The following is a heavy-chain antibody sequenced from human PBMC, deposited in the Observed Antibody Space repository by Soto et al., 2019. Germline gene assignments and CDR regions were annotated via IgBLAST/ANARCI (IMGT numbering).Heavy chain of an antibody. Sequence: SETLSLTCTVSGYSIRSYYWSWIRQPPGKGLEWIGYIYYSGTTNYNPSLKSRVTISVDTSKNQFSLKLSSVTAADTAVYYCARHVGYGDYVNRQYYYGMDVWGQGTTVTVSS. CDR1: GYSIRSYY. CDR3: ARHVGYGDYVNRQYYYGMDV. V-gene: IGHV4-59*08. J-gene: IGHJ6*02. D-gene: IGHD4-17*01. CDR2: IYYSGTT.